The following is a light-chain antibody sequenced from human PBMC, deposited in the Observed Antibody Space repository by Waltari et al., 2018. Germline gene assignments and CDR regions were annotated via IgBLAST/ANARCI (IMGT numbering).Light chain of an antibody. CDR2: EVS. V-gene: IGLV2-23*02. CDR3: CSYAGSSTRV. CDR1: GNVVGGYNL. Sequence: HSARTQPASVSGSPGQSIPIPSPGSGNVVGGYNLFPWYQQHPGKAPKLMIYEVSKRPSGVSNRFSGSKSGNTASLTISGLQAEDEADYYCCSYAGSSTRVFAGGTKLTVL. J-gene: IGLJ2*01.